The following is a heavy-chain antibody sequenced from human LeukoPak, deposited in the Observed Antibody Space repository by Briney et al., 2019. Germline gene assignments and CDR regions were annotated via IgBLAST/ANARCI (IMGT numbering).Heavy chain of an antibody. CDR2: IKSKTDGGTT. CDR1: GFTFSDAW. J-gene: IGHJ4*02. V-gene: IGHV3-15*01. D-gene: IGHD5-18*01. CDR3: TTSGYSYGYPYFDY. Sequence: PGGSLRLSCAASGFTFSDAWMSWVRQAPGKGLEWVGRIKSKTDGGTTDYAAPVKGRFTISRDDSKNMLYLQMNSLKTEDTAVYYCTTSGYSYGYPYFDYWGQGTLVTVSS.